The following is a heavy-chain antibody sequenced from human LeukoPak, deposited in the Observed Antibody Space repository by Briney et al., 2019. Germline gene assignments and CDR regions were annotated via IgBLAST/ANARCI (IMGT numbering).Heavy chain of an antibody. CDR2: ISSSGSTI. Sequence: RGSLRLSCAASGFTFSSYSMNWVRQAPGKGLEWVSYISSSGSTIYYADSVKGRFTISRDNAKNSLYLQMNSLRAEDTAVYYCARDGGSSPWVFDSWGQGVQVTVSS. J-gene: IGHJ4*02. V-gene: IGHV3-48*04. CDR1: GFTFSSYS. D-gene: IGHD1-26*01. CDR3: ARDGGSSPWVFDS.